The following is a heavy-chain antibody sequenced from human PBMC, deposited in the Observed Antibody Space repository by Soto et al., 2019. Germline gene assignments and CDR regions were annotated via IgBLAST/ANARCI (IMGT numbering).Heavy chain of an antibody. V-gene: IGHV1-3*01. Sequence: ASVKVSCKASGGTFSSYAISWVRQAPGQRLEWMGWINAGNGSTKYSQKFQGRVTITRDTSASTAYMELSSLRSEDTAVYYCAMRDSSGYYDLGYWGQGTLVTVSS. CDR3: AMRDSSGYYDLGY. CDR1: GGTFSSYA. D-gene: IGHD3-22*01. CDR2: INAGNGST. J-gene: IGHJ4*02.